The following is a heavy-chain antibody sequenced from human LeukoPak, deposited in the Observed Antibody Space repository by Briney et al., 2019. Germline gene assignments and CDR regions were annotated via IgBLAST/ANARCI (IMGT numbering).Heavy chain of an antibody. CDR3: ARARGGSSSYWYFDL. CDR1: GYTFTSYG. CDR2: ISAYNGNT. V-gene: IGHV1-18*01. J-gene: IGHJ2*01. Sequence: ASVKVSCKASGYTFTSYGISWVRQAPGQGLEWMGWISAYNGNTNYAQKLQGRVTMTTDTSTSTAYMELRSLRSDDTAVYYCARARGGSSSYWYFDLWGRGTLVTVSS. D-gene: IGHD6-6*01.